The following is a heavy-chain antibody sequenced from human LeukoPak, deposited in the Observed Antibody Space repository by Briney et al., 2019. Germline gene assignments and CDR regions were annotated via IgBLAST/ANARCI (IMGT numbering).Heavy chain of an antibody. V-gene: IGHV3-30-3*01. CDR1: GFTFSAYA. CDR3: ARVSAAADFYYYYMDV. Sequence: GGSLRLSCAASGFTFSAYAIHWVRQAPGKGLEWVAVISYDGNNKYYADSVKGRFTISRDSFKNTLYLQMNSLRAEDTAVYYCARVSAAADFYYYYMDVWAKGPRSPSP. J-gene: IGHJ6*03. D-gene: IGHD6-13*01. CDR2: ISYDGNNK.